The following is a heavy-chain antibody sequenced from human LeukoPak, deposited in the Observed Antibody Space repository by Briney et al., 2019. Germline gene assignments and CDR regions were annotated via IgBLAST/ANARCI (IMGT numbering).Heavy chain of an antibody. CDR2: ISGDGGST. Sequence: GGSLRLSCAASGFTFDDYAVHWVRQAPGKGLEWVSLISGDGGSTYYADSVKGRFTISRDNSKNSLYLQMNSLRTEDTALYYCAKAPESSGWIYYYYYGMDVWGQGTTVTVSS. D-gene: IGHD6-19*01. J-gene: IGHJ6*02. CDR1: GFTFDDYA. CDR3: AKAPESSGWIYYYYYGMDV. V-gene: IGHV3-43*02.